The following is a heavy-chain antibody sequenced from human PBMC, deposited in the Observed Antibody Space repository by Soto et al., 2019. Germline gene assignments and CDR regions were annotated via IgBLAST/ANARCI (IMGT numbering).Heavy chain of an antibody. J-gene: IGHJ4*02. V-gene: IGHV3-33*01. CDR1: GSTFSNYG. CDR2: VWYDGTTK. Sequence: QVQLVESGGGVVQPGTSLRLSCAASGSTFSNYGMHWVRQAPGKGLEWVAVVWYDGTTKLYPDSMKGRFTISRDNSNNTLYLQMNSLRVEDTAVYYCATVDNYYGSVFWGQGTLVTVSS. CDR3: ATVDNYYGSVF. D-gene: IGHD3-10*01.